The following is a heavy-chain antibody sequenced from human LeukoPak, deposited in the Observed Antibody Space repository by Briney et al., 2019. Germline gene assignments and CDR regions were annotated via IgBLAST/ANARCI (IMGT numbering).Heavy chain of an antibody. D-gene: IGHD3-10*01. V-gene: IGHV4-30-4*08. CDR3: ARLSYGSGSYLPDY. CDR2: IYYSGST. Sequence: ASETLSLTCTVSGGSISSGDYYWSWIRQPPGKGLEWIGYIYYSGSTYYNPSLKSRVTISVDTSKNQFSLKLSSVTAADTAVYYCARLSYGSGSYLPDYWGQGTLVTVSS. CDR1: GGSISSGDYY. J-gene: IGHJ4*02.